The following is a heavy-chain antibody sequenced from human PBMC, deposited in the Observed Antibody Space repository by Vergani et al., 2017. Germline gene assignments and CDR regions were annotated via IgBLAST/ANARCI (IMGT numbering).Heavy chain of an antibody. CDR3: ARALVVGATNYYYGMDV. CDR1: GGTFSSYT. J-gene: IGHJ6*02. V-gene: IGHV1-69*02. Sequence: VQLVQSGAEVKKPGSSVKVSCKASGGTFSSYTISWVRQAPGQGLEWMGRIIPILGIANYAQKFQGRVTITADKSTSTAYMELSSLRSEDTAVYYCARALVVGATNYYYGMDVWGQGTTVTVSS. CDR2: IIPILGIA. D-gene: IGHD1-26*01.